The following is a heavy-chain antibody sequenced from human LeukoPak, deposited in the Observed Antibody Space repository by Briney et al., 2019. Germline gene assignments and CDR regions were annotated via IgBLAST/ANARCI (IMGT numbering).Heavy chain of an antibody. V-gene: IGHV1-2*02. CDR1: GYTFTGYY. CDR2: INPNSGGT. CDR3: ARVHSGYDFSY. Sequence: ASVKVSCKAFGYTFTGYYIHWVRQAPGQGLEWMGWINPNSGGTNYAQNFQGRVTMTRDTSISTAYMGLSRLRSEDTAVYYCARVHSGYDFSYWGQGTLVTVSS. D-gene: IGHD5-12*01. J-gene: IGHJ4*02.